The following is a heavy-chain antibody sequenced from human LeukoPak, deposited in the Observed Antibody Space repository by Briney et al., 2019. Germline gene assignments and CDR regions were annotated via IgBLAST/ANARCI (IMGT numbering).Heavy chain of an antibody. J-gene: IGHJ4*02. CDR1: GESFSGYY. Sequence: PSETLSLTCAVYGESFSGYYWNWIRQPPGKGLEWIGEITHSGSTNYSPSLKSRVTISVDMSKNHFSLKMNSLTAADTAVYVCARGPYFEYWGQGTLVTVSS. CDR2: ITHSGST. V-gene: IGHV4-34*01. CDR3: ARGPYFEY.